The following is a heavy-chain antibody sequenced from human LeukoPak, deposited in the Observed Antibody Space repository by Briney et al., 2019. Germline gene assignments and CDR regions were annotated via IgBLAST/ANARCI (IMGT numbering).Heavy chain of an antibody. J-gene: IGHJ4*02. V-gene: IGHV1-69*13. CDR1: GGTFSSYA. Sequence: ASVKVSCKASGGTFSSYAISWVRQAPGQGLEWMGGIIPIFGTANYAQKFQGRVTITADESTSTAYMELSSLRSEDTAMYYCAREARPQLTPSPFDYWGQGTLVTVSS. CDR2: IIPIFGTA. D-gene: IGHD2-2*01. CDR3: AREARPQLTPSPFDY.